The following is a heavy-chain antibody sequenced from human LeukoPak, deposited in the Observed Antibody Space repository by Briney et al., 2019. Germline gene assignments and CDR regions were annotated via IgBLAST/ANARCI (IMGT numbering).Heavy chain of an antibody. CDR2: ISGSGGST. D-gene: IGHD3-22*01. V-gene: IGHV3-23*01. CDR1: GFTFSSYA. CDR3: AKDIKLDTMIVVVLLPDY. J-gene: IGHJ4*02. Sequence: GGSLRLSCAASGFTFSSYAMSWVRQAPGKGLEWVSAISGSGGSTYYADSVKGRFTISRDNSKNTLYLQMNSLRAEDTAVYYCAKDIKLDTMIVVVLLPDYWGQGTLVTVSS.